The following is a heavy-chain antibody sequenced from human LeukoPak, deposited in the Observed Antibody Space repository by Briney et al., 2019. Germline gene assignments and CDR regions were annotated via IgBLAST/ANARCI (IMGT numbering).Heavy chain of an antibody. J-gene: IGHJ4*02. D-gene: IGHD3-3*01. CDR2: FDPEDGET. V-gene: IGHV1-24*01. CDR3: ATHPRGNTIFGVVIVN. Sequence: APVTVSCKVSGYTLTELSMHWVRQAPGKGLEWMGGFDPEDGETIYAQKFQGRVTMTEDTSTDTAYMELSSLRSEDTAVYYCATHPRGNTIFGVVIVNWGQGTLVTVSS. CDR1: GYTLTELS.